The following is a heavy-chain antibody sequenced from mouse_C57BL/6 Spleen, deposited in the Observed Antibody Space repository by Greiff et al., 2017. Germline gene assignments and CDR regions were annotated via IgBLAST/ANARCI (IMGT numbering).Heavy chain of an antibody. Sequence: DVMLVESGGGLVKPGGSLKLSCAASGFTFSDYGMHWVRQAPEKGLEWVAYISSGGSTIYYADTVKGRFTISRDNAKNTLFLQMTSLRSEDTAMYDCARGGITTVNRFAYWGQGTLVTVSA. J-gene: IGHJ3*01. CDR3: ARGGITTVNRFAY. D-gene: IGHD1-1*01. CDR1: GFTFSDYG. CDR2: ISSGGSTI. V-gene: IGHV5-17*01.